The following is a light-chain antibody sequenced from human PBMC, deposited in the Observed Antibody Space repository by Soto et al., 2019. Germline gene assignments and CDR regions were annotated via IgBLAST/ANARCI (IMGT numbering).Light chain of an antibody. CDR1: SSNIGSNT. Sequence: QSVLTQPPSASGTPGQRVTISCSGSSSNIGSNTVNWYQQLPGTAPKLLIYSNNQRPSGVPDRFSGSKSGTSASLAISGLQSEDEADYYCAAWDDSLNGPYVVFGGGTKFTVL. CDR2: SNN. J-gene: IGLJ2*01. CDR3: AAWDDSLNGPYVV. V-gene: IGLV1-44*01.